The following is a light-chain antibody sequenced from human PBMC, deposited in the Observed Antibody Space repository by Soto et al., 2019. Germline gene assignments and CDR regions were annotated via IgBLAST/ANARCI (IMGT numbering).Light chain of an antibody. Sequence: QSVLTQPRSVSGSPGQSVTISCTGTSSDVGGYNYVSWYKQYPGKAPKLVLYDVTKRPSGVPDRFSGSKSGNTASLTISGLQAEDEADYYCCSYAGTYTWVFGGGTQLTVL. CDR3: CSYAGTYTWV. J-gene: IGLJ3*02. CDR2: DVT. CDR1: SSDVGGYNY. V-gene: IGLV2-11*01.